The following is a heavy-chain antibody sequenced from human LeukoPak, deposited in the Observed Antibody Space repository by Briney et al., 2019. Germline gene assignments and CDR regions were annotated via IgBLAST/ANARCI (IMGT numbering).Heavy chain of an antibody. V-gene: IGHV3-30-3*01. CDR1: GGTFSSYA. CDR2: ISYDGSNK. J-gene: IGHJ5*02. D-gene: IGHD6-13*01. Sequence: SCKASGGTFSSYAMHWVRQAPGKGLEWVAVISYDGSNKYYADSVKGRFTISRDNSKNTLYLQMNSLRAEDTAVYYCARASSSSWYFWFDPWGQGTLVTVSS. CDR3: ARASSSSWYFWFDP.